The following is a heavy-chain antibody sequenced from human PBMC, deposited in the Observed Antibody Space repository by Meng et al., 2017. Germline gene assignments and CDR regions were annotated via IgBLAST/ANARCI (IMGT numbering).Heavy chain of an antibody. V-gene: IGHV1-2*06. CDR1: GYNFPDYY. CDR2: IDPKSGDT. CDR3: ARDEDISAAGKLFGDY. D-gene: IGHD6-13*01. Sequence: QVQLVVEVKEPGASVKGSCTPSGYNFPDYYIHWVRQAPGQGLEWMGRIDPKSGDTHYAQKFQGRVTMTGDTSIGTAYMELRGLRSDDTAVYFCARDEDISAAGKLFGDYWGQGTLVTVSS. J-gene: IGHJ4*02.